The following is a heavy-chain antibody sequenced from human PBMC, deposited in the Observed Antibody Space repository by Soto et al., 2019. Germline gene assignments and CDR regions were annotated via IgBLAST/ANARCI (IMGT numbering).Heavy chain of an antibody. CDR2: IVPSDSQT. J-gene: IGHJ4*02. CDR3: ARQIYDSDTGPNFQYYFDS. CDR1: GYSFAGYW. D-gene: IGHD3-22*01. Sequence: PGESLKISCKGSGYSFAGYWITWVRQKPGKGLEWMGRIVPSDSQTYYSPSFRGHVTISVTKSITTVFLQWSSLRAPDTAMYYCARQIYDSDTGPNFQYYFDSWGQGTPVTVSS. V-gene: IGHV5-10-1*01.